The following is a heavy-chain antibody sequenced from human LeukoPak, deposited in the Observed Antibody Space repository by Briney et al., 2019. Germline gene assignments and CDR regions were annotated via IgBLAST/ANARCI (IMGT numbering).Heavy chain of an antibody. CDR3: ARDTAMVTYWFDP. J-gene: IGHJ5*02. V-gene: IGHV1-2*02. D-gene: IGHD5-18*01. Sequence: ASVKVSCTAAGYTFTGYYMHWVRQAPGLGLVWIGWINPNSGGTNYAQKFQGRVTMTRDTSISTAYMELSRLRSDDTAVYYCARDTAMVTYWFDPWGQGTLVTVSS. CDR2: INPNSGGT. CDR1: GYTFTGYY.